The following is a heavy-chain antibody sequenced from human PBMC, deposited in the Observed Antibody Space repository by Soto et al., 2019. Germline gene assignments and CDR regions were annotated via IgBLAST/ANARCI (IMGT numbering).Heavy chain of an antibody. D-gene: IGHD6-6*01. Sequence: GGSLRLFCVASGFMFSGYEMNWVRQAPGKGLEWVAYISKSGTTKYYADSVKGRFTISRDTAKNTIYLQMNSLRVDDTAVYYCARVGNIVLSYWGQGTLVTVSS. CDR3: ARVGNIVLSY. V-gene: IGHV3-48*03. J-gene: IGHJ1*01. CDR2: ISKSGTTK. CDR1: GFMFSGYE.